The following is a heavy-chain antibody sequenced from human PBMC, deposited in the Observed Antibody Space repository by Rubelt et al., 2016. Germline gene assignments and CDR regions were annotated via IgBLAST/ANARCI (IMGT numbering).Heavy chain of an antibody. D-gene: IGHD4-17*01. CDR2: ISYDGSNK. Sequence: QVQLVESGGGVVQPGRSLRLSCAASGFTFSSYGMHWVRQAPGKGLEGVAVISYDGSNKYYADSVKGRFTISRDNSKNTLYLQMNSLRAEDTAGYYCARENYGDYYFDYWGQGTLVTVSS. CDR3: ARENYGDYYFDY. CDR1: GFTFSSYG. V-gene: IGHV3-30*19. J-gene: IGHJ4*02.